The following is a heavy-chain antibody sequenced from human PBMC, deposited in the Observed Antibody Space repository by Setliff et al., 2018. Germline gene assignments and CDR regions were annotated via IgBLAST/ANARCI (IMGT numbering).Heavy chain of an antibody. CDR2: TIPMFGTT. J-gene: IGHJ6*03. CDR1: GDTFRSYG. Sequence: ASVKVSCKASGDTFRSYGISWVRQAPGQGLEWMGGTIPMFGTTEYAQKFQGRLTIITDESTNTAFMQLSSLRSDDTALYYCARQKYWSGYYGEDYYYYMDVWGKGTTVTVSS. CDR3: ARQKYWSGYYGEDYYYYMDV. V-gene: IGHV1-69*05. D-gene: IGHD3-3*01.